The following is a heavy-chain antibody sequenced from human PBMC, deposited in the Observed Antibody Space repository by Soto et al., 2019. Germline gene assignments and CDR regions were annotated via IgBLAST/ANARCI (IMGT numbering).Heavy chain of an antibody. D-gene: IGHD2-8*01. CDR1: GFSLTSSGVG. CDR2: IYWDDDK. CDR3: THRRSHPNGTYLYDCEK. J-gene: IGHJ4*02. V-gene: IGHV2-5*02. Sequence: QITLKESGPTVLKPTQTLTLTCTFSGFSLTSSGVGMGWVRQAPGKALEWLALIYWDDDKHYSPSLKSRLTITKGPFKDLVVLTLANVDPVDTATYYCTHRRSHPNGTYLYDCEKWGQGIPVTVSS.